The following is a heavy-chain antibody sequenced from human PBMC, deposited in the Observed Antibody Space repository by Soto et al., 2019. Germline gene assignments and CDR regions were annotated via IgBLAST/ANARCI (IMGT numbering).Heavy chain of an antibody. J-gene: IGHJ5*02. V-gene: IGHV4-4*02. CDR1: GASISTNNW. Sequence: SETLSLTCDVSGASISTNNWWSWVRQSPGQGLEWIAEVYHSGTTNSNPSLKSRVTISVDTSKNQFSLMLASVTAADTAVYYCARVVYYYDSSGPNNWFDPWGQGTLVTVSS. D-gene: IGHD3-22*01. CDR2: VYHSGTT. CDR3: ARVVYYYDSSGPNNWFDP.